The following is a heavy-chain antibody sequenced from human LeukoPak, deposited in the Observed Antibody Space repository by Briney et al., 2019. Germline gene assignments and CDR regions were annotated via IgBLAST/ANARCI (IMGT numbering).Heavy chain of an antibody. V-gene: IGHV1-2*02. Sequence: ASVKVSCKASGYTFTSYGISWVRQAPGQGLEWMGWISAYSGGTNYAQKFQGRVTMTRDTSISTAYMELSRLRSDDTAVYYCARGYNWNAFDPWGQGTLVTVSS. CDR3: ARGYNWNAFDP. CDR2: ISAYSGGT. D-gene: IGHD1-20*01. J-gene: IGHJ5*02. CDR1: GYTFTSYG.